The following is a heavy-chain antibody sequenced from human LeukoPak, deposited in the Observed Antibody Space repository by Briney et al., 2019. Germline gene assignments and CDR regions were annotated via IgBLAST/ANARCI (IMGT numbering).Heavy chain of an antibody. Sequence: SETLSLTCTVSGGSISSSSYYWGWIRQPPGKGLEWIGSIYYTRSTYYNPSLKSRVTISVDTSKNQFSLKLTSVTAADTAVYYCARGVTMIVVVIHDWYFDLWGRGTLVTVSS. D-gene: IGHD3-22*01. J-gene: IGHJ2*01. V-gene: IGHV4-39*01. CDR2: IYYTRST. CDR1: GGSISSSSYY. CDR3: ARGVTMIVVVIHDWYFDL.